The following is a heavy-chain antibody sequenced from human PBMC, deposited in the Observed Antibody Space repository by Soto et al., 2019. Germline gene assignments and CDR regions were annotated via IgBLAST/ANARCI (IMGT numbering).Heavy chain of an antibody. J-gene: IGHJ3*02. D-gene: IGHD1-26*01. CDR3: AREVSSYVGAFDI. CDR1: GITFSSYG. V-gene: IGHV3-33*01. CDR2: IWYDGSNK. Sequence: QVQLVESGGGVVQPGRSLRLSCAASGITFSSYGMHWVRQAPGKGLEWVAVIWYDGSNKYYADSVKGRFTISRDNSKNTLYLQMNSLRAEDTAVYYCAREVSSYVGAFDIWGQGTMVTVSS.